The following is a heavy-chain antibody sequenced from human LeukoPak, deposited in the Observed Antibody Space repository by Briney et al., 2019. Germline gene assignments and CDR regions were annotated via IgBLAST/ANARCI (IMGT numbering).Heavy chain of an antibody. CDR1: GYSFARHD. Sequence: ASVKVSCKASGYSFARHDISWVRQAPGQGLEWMGWISTYSGNTNYAQRLHGRVTMTTDTSTTTAYMELRNLRSDDMAVYYCARDAYNSRYFDYWGQGTLVTVSS. V-gene: IGHV1-18*03. CDR3: ARDAYNSRYFDY. D-gene: IGHD5-24*01. CDR2: ISTYSGNT. J-gene: IGHJ4*02.